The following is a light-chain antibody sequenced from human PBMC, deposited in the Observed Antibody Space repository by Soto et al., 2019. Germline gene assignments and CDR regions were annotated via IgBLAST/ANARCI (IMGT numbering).Light chain of an antibody. CDR2: AVS. CDR1: SSDVGGYDY. CDR3: CSYAGSYTFYV. Sequence: QSALTQPRSVSGSPGQSVTISCTGTSSDVGGYDYVSWYQQHPGKAPNLMIYAVSKRPSGVPDRFSGSKSGNTASLTLSGLQAEDEADYYCCSYAGSYTFYVFGTGTQLTVL. J-gene: IGLJ1*01. V-gene: IGLV2-11*01.